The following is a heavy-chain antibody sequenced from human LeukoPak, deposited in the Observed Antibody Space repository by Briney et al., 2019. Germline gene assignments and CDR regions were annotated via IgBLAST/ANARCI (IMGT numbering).Heavy chain of an antibody. Sequence: ASVKVSCKASGYTFTSYDINWVRQATGQGLEWMGWMNPNSGNTGYAQKFQGRVTITRNTSKSTAYMELSRLRSDDTAVYYCARAHCSSTSCYGWYYYYYMDVWGKGTTVTVSS. D-gene: IGHD2-2*01. CDR2: MNPNSGNT. CDR3: ARAHCSSTSCYGWYYYYYMDV. V-gene: IGHV1-8*03. J-gene: IGHJ6*03. CDR1: GYTFTSYD.